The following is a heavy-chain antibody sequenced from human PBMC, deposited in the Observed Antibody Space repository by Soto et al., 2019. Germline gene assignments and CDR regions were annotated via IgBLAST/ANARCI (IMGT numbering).Heavy chain of an antibody. CDR2: MNPNSGNT. CDR3: ARGLSGWYYYYYYMDV. V-gene: IGHV1-8*01. D-gene: IGHD6-19*01. Sequence: ASVKVSCKASGYTFTSYDINWVRQATGQGLEWMGWMNPNSGNTGYAQKFQGRVTMTRNTSISTAYMELSSLRSEDTAVYYCARGLSGWYYYYYYMDVWGKGTTVTVSS. J-gene: IGHJ6*03. CDR1: GYTFTSYD.